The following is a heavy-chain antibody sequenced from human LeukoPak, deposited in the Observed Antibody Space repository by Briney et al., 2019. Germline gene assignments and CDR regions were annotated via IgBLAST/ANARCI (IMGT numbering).Heavy chain of an antibody. D-gene: IGHD1-26*01. CDR2: IKSKTDGGTT. J-gene: IGHJ4*02. CDR3: TTGVFSWGIVGATRSFDY. V-gene: IGHV3-15*01. CDR1: GFTFSNAW. Sequence: PGGSLRLSCAASGFTFSNAWMSWVRQAPGKGLEWVGRIKSKTDGGTTDYAAPVKGRFTISRDDSKNTLYLQMNSLKTEDTAVYYCTTGVFSWGIVGATRSFDYWGQGTLVTVSS.